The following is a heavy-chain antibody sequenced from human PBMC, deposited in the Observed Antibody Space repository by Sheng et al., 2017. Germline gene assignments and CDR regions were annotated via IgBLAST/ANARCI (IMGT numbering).Heavy chain of an antibody. Sequence: QVQLQQWGAGLLKPSETLSLTCAVYGGSFSGYYWSWIRQPPGKGLEWIGEINHSGSTNYNPSLKSRVTISVDTSKNQFSLKLSSVTAADTAVYYCARGTRGKPIHATTVRPYGMDVWGQGTTVTVSS. V-gene: IGHV4-34*01. D-gene: IGHD4-17*01. CDR1: GGSFSGYY. CDR3: ARGTRGKPIHATTVRPYGMDV. CDR2: INHSGST. J-gene: IGHJ6*02.